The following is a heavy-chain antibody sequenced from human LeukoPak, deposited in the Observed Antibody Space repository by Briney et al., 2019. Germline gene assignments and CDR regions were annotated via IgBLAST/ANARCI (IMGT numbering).Heavy chain of an antibody. CDR1: GGSISSSNW. Sequence: SGTLSLTCAVSGGSISSSNWWSWVRQPPGKGLEWIGEIYHSGSTNYNPSLKSRVTISVDKSKNQFSLKLSSVTAADTAVYYCARADDCGGDCYPDAFDIWGQGTMVTVSS. J-gene: IGHJ3*02. CDR3: ARADDCGGDCYPDAFDI. V-gene: IGHV4-4*02. CDR2: IYHSGST. D-gene: IGHD2-21*02.